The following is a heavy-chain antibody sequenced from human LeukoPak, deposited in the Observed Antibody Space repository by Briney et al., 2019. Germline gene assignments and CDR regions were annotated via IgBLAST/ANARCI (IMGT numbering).Heavy chain of an antibody. D-gene: IGHD2-2*01. CDR1: GGSISSGSYY. Sequence: SETLSLTCTVSGGSISSGSYYWSWIRQPAGKGLEWIGRIYTSGSTNHNPSLKSRVTISVDTSKNQFSLKLSSVTAADTAVYYCARVPPLIVVAPAAHNDAFDIWGQGTMVTVSS. V-gene: IGHV4-61*02. CDR3: ARVPPLIVVAPAAHNDAFDI. CDR2: IYTSGST. J-gene: IGHJ3*02.